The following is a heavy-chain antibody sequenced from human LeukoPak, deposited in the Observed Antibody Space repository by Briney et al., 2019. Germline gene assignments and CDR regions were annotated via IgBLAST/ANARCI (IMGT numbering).Heavy chain of an antibody. J-gene: IGHJ4*02. CDR2: IYYSGST. D-gene: IGHD3-9*01. CDR3: ARGAMYYDILTGYRGTIDY. V-gene: IGHV4-59*12. CDR1: GGSIRSYY. Sequence: SETLSLTCTVSGGSIRSYYWSWIRQPPGKGLEWIGYIYYSGSTNYNPSLKSRVTISVDTSKNQFSLKLSSVTAADTAVYYCARGAMYYDILTGYRGTIDYWGQGTLVTVSS.